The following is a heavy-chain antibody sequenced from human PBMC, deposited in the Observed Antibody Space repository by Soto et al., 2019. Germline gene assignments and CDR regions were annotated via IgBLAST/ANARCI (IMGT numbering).Heavy chain of an antibody. CDR3: AKPEALCPGSPIDY. CDR1: GFTFSSYA. Sequence: GGSLRLSCAASGFTFSSYAMSWVRQAPGKGLEWVSAISGSGGSTYYADSVKGRFTISRDNSKNTLYLQMNSLRAEDTAVYYCAKPEALCPGSPIDYWGQGTLVTVSS. J-gene: IGHJ4*02. V-gene: IGHV3-23*01. D-gene: IGHD3-10*02. CDR2: ISGSGGST.